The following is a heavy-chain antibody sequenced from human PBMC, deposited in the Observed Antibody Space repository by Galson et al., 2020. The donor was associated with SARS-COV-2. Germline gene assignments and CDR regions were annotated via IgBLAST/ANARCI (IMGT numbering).Heavy chain of an antibody. CDR2: IVVGSGNT. CDR1: GFTFSNSA. D-gene: IGHD4-17*01. V-gene: IGHV1-58*01. J-gene: IGHJ4*02. Sequence: SVKVSCKASGFTFSNSAVQWVRHARGQRLEWIGLIVVGSGNTNYAQNFQERVTITRDMSTGTVDLELSSLKSEGTAVYYCAALWAGMTTGGGYWGQGTLVTVSS. CDR3: AALWAGMTTGGGY.